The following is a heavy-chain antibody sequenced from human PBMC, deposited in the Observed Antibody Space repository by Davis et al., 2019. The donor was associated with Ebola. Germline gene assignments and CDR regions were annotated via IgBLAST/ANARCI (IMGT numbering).Heavy chain of an antibody. V-gene: IGHV3-21*01. CDR2: ISSSSGYI. CDR1: GFTFSSYS. CDR3: ARDPTPRYQLLPYFDY. Sequence: PGGSLRLSCAASGFTFSSYSMNWVRQAPGKGLEWVSSISSSSGYIYYADSVKGRFTISRDNAKNSLFLQMNSLTAEDTAVYYCARDPTPRYQLLPYFDYWGQGSLVIVSS. D-gene: IGHD2-2*01. J-gene: IGHJ4*02.